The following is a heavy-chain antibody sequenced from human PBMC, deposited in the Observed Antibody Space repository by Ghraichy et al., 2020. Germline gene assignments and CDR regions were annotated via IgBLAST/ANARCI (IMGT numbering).Heavy chain of an antibody. CDR1: GFTFSSYS. V-gene: IGHV3-21*01. D-gene: IGHD3-10*01. J-gene: IGHJ5*02. CDR3: ARVAGFSSSWFGGAGWLDP. CDR2: ISSSGVHI. Sequence: GGSLRLSCAGSGFTFSSYSLNWVRQAPGKGLEWVSSISSSGVHIYYAESVRGRFTVSRDNAKNTLSLEMNSLRAEDTAVYYCARVAGFSSSWFGGAGWLDPWGQGT.